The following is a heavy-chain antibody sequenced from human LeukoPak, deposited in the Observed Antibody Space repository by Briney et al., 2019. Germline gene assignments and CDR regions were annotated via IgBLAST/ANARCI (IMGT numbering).Heavy chain of an antibody. CDR2: IHYSGST. J-gene: IGHJ5*02. V-gene: IGHV4-30-4*01. CDR3: ARGGGHCSGGNCYSLWFDP. D-gene: IGHD2-15*01. CDR1: GGSISSGDYY. Sequence: SQTLSLTCTVSGGSISSGDYYWSWIRQPPGKGLEWIGYIHYSGSTYYGPFLKSRVTMSVDTSQNQFSLKLSSVTAADTAVCYCARGGGHCSGGNCYSLWFDPWGQGTLVTVSS.